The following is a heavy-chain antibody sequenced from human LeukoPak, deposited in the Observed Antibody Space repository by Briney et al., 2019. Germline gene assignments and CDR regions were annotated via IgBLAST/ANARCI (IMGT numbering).Heavy chain of an antibody. CDR1: GFIFNNYA. CDR3: ARETDDMITFGGVIVHNWFDP. D-gene: IGHD3-16*02. V-gene: IGHV3-9*01. Sequence: GGSLRLSCAGSGFIFNNYAMHWVRQPPGKGLEWVSGISWNSGSIDYADSVKGRFTISRDNAKNSLYLQMNSLRAEDTALYYCARETDDMITFGGVIVHNWFDPWGQGTLVTVSS. J-gene: IGHJ5*02. CDR2: ISWNSGSI.